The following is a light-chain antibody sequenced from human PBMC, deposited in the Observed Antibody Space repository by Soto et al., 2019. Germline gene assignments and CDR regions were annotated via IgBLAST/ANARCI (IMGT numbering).Light chain of an antibody. CDR3: QQYGSSPPA. J-gene: IGKJ3*01. CDR2: GAS. CDR1: QSVSSSY. Sequence: EIVLTQPPGTLSLSSGERATLSCRASQSVSSSYLAWYQQKPGQAPRLLIYGASSRATGIPDRFSGSGSGTDFTLTISRLEPEDFAVYYCQQYGSSPPAFGPGTKVDIK. V-gene: IGKV3-20*01.